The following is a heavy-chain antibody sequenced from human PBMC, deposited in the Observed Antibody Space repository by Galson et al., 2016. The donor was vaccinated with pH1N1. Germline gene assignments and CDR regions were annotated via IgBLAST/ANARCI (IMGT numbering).Heavy chain of an antibody. CDR1: GYTFTVYY. CDR3: ARHDYGGCFDP. J-gene: IGHJ5*02. Sequence: SCKASGYTFTVYYLHWVRQAPGQGLEWMGRLNPYSGATDYAQKFRGRVTMTGDTSINTAYMELSRLRSDDTAVYYCARHDYGGCFDPWGQGTLVTVSS. D-gene: IGHD4-23*01. V-gene: IGHV1-2*06. CDR2: LNPYSGAT.